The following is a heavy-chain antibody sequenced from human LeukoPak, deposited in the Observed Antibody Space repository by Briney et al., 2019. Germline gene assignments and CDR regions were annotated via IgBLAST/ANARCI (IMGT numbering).Heavy chain of an antibody. J-gene: IGHJ4*02. CDR3: ARESYYYGSGSNLESFDY. Sequence: GGSLRLSCAASGFTFSSYSMNWVRQAPGKGLEWVSSISSSSSYIYYADSVKGRFTISRDNAKNSLYLQMNSLRAEDTAVYYCARESYYYGSGSNLESFDYWGQGTLVTVSS. D-gene: IGHD3-10*01. CDR2: ISSSSSYI. V-gene: IGHV3-21*01. CDR1: GFTFSSYS.